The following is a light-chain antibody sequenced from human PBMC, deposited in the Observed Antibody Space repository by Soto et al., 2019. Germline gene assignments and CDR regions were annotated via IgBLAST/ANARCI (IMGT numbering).Light chain of an antibody. Sequence: EIVMTQSPATLSVSPGERATISCRASQSVSSNLAWYQQKPGQAPRLLIYGASTRATGTPARFSGSGSGTEFTLTISSLQSEDFAVYYCQHYNNWPRTFGQGTKVEIK. CDR3: QHYNNWPRT. CDR2: GAS. V-gene: IGKV3-15*01. CDR1: QSVSSN. J-gene: IGKJ1*01.